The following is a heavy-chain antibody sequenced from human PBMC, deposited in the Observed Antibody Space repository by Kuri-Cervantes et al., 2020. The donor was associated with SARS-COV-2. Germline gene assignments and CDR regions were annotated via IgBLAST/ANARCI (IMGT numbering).Heavy chain of an antibody. D-gene: IGHD2-2*01. CDR2: ISGSGGST. Sequence: LSLPCSASEFTFNSYAISWVRQAPGKGLGWVSAISGSGGSTYYADSVKGRFTISRDNSKNTLYLQMSSLRAEDTAGYYCVKGYCSSTSCYNFDYWGQGTLVTVSS. V-gene: IGHV3-23*01. CDR3: VKGYCSSTSCYNFDY. CDR1: EFTFNSYA. J-gene: IGHJ4*02.